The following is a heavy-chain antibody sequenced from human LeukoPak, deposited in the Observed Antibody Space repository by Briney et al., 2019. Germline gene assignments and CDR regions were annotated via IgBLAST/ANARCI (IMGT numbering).Heavy chain of an antibody. CDR3: ARDRRYSGSFYVRWGQFFDY. CDR2: ISSSSSTI. CDR1: GFTFSNYA. D-gene: IGHD1-26*01. Sequence: GGSLRLSCAASGFTFSNYAMSWVRQAPGKGLEWVSYISSSSSTIYYADSVKGRFTISRDNAKNSLYLQMNSLRAEDTAVYYCARDRRYSGSFYVRWGQFFDYWGQGTLVTVSS. V-gene: IGHV3-48*01. J-gene: IGHJ4*02.